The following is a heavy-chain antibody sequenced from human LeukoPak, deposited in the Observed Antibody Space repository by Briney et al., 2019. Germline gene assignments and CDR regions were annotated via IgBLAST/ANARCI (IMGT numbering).Heavy chain of an antibody. J-gene: IGHJ3*02. CDR1: GGSISSGGYS. V-gene: IGHV4-30-2*01. D-gene: IGHD6-6*01. Sequence: PSETLSLTCAVSGGSISSGGYSWSWIRQPPGKGLEWIGYIYHSGSTYYNPSLKSRVTILVDRSKNQFSLKLSSVTAADTAVYYCVRTSIAARRANAFDIWGQGTMVTVSS. CDR3: VRTSIAARRANAFDI. CDR2: IYHSGST.